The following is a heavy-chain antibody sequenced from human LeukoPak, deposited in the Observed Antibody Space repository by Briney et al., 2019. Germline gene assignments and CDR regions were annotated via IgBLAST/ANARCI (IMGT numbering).Heavy chain of an antibody. V-gene: IGHV3-23*01. CDR1: GFTFSTYA. CDR3: AKGLRGAYDY. CDR2: ITDSGDGT. D-gene: IGHD3-3*01. Sequence: GGSLRLSCSASGFTFSTYAMALVRQAPGKGLEWISSITDSGDGTYFADSVRGRFSISRDNSRNTLYLQLSSLRAEDTAIYYCAKGLRGAYDYWGQGTLVTVSS. J-gene: IGHJ4*02.